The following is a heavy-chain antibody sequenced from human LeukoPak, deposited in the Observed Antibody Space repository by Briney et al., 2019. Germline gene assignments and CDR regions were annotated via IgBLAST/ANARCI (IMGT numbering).Heavy chain of an antibody. D-gene: IGHD3-22*01. CDR2: ISGSGGST. CDR3: AKVRYYYDSSDVLDY. Sequence: GGSLRLSCAASGFTFSSYAMSGVRQAPGKGREGVSAISGSGGSTYYADSVKGRFTISRDNSKNTLYLQMNSLRAADTAVYYCAKVRYYYDSSDVLDYWGHGTLVTVSS. V-gene: IGHV3-23*01. J-gene: IGHJ4*01. CDR1: GFTFSSYA.